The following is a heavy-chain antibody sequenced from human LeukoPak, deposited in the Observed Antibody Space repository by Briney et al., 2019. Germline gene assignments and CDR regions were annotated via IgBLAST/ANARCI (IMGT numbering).Heavy chain of an antibody. CDR3: ARDLEEQWLARKFDY. J-gene: IGHJ4*02. Sequence: GASVKVSCKASGHTFTSYGISWVRQAPGQGLEWMGWISAYNGNTNYAQKLQGRVTMTTDTSTSTAYMELRSLRSDDTAVYYCARDLEEQWLARKFDYWGQGTLVTVSS. CDR2: ISAYNGNT. D-gene: IGHD6-19*01. CDR1: GHTFTSYG. V-gene: IGHV1-18*01.